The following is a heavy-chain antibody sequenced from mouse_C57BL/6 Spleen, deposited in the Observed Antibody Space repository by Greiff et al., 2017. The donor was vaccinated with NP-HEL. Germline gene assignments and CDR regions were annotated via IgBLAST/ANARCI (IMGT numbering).Heavy chain of an antibody. CDR3: ARSTTEVSFAY. CDR2: IYPGDGDT. Sequence: QVQLKQSGAELVKPGASVKISCKASGYAFSSYWMNWVKQRPGKGLEWIGQIYPGDGDTNYNGKFKGKATLTADKSSSTAYMQLSSLTSEDSAVYFCARSTTEVSFAYWGQGTLVTVSA. V-gene: IGHV1-80*01. J-gene: IGHJ3*01. CDR1: GYAFSSYW. D-gene: IGHD1-1*01.